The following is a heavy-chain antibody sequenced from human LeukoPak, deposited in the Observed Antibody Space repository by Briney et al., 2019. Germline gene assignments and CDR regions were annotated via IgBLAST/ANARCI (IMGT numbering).Heavy chain of an antibody. Sequence: GSLRLSCAASGFTFSSYAMHWVRQAPGKGLEWVAVISYDGSNKYYADSVKGRFTISRDNSKNTLYLQMNSLRAEDTAVYYCARCSYSGGSCPDYWGQGTLVTVSS. CDR1: GFTFSSYA. D-gene: IGHD2-15*01. V-gene: IGHV3-30-3*01. CDR2: ISYDGSNK. CDR3: ARCSYSGGSCPDY. J-gene: IGHJ4*02.